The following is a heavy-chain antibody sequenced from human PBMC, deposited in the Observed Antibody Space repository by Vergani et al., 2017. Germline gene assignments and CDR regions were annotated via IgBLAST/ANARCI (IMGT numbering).Heavy chain of an antibody. V-gene: IGHV3-11*04. J-gene: IGHJ4*02. CDR2: ISSSSSTI. CDR1: GFTFSDYY. Sequence: QVQLVESGGGVVQPGRSLRLSCAASGFTFSDYYMSWIRQAPGKGLEWVSYISSSSSTIYYADSVKGRFTISRDNAKNSLYLQMNSLRAEDTAVYYCANDRSGSYSRGYWGQGTLVTVSS. CDR3: ANDRSGSYSRGY. D-gene: IGHD3-10*01.